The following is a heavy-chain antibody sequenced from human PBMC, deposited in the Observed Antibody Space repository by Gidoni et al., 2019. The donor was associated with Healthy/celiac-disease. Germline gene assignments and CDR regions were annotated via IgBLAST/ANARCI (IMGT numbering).Heavy chain of an antibody. CDR1: RFTFSSYA. D-gene: IGHD6-13*01. Sequence: EVQLLESGGGLVQPGGSLRLSCAASRFTFSSYAMSWVRQAPGKGLEWVSAIRGSSGSTYYADSVKGRFTSSRDNSKNTLYLQMNSLRAEDTAVYYCAKTSVAAEIDYWGQGTLVTVS. J-gene: IGHJ4*02. CDR3: AKTSVAAEIDY. CDR2: IRGSSGST. V-gene: IGHV3-23*01.